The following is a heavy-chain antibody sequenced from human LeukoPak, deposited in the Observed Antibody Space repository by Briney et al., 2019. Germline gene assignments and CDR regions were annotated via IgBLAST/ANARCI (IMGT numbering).Heavy chain of an antibody. CDR3: ARVKQWLVRVGWFDP. Sequence: GGSLRLSCAASGFTVSSNYMSWVRQAPGKGLEWVSVIYSGGSTYYADSVKGRFTISRDNSKNTLYLQMNSLRAEDTAMYYCARVKQWLVRVGWFDPWGQGTLVTVSS. V-gene: IGHV3-66*02. CDR2: IYSGGST. D-gene: IGHD6-19*01. CDR1: GFTVSSNY. J-gene: IGHJ5*02.